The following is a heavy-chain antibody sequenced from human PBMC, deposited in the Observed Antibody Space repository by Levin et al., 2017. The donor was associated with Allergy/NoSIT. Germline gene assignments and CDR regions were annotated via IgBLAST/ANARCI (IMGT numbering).Heavy chain of an antibody. Sequence: SETLSLTCTVSGGSVSSGSYYWSWIRQPPGKGLEWIGYIYYSGSTNYNPSLKSRVTISVDTSKNQFSLKLSSVTAADTAVYYCARDSEGTIFGVDDWYFDLWGRGTLVTVSS. CDR1: GGSVSSGSYY. J-gene: IGHJ2*01. CDR2: IYYSGST. V-gene: IGHV4-61*01. D-gene: IGHD3-3*01. CDR3: ARDSEGTIFGVDDWYFDL.